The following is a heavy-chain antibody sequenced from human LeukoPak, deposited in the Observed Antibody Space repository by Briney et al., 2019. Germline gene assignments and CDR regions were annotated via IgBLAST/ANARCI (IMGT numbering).Heavy chain of an antibody. CDR2: ISAYNGNT. J-gene: IGHJ3*02. V-gene: IGHV1-18*01. Sequence: GASVKVSCKASGYTFTSYGISWVRPAPGQGLEWMGWISAYNGNTNYAQKLQGRVTMTTDTSTSTAYMELRSLRSDDTAVYYCARGRGYYDSSGYYYVGAFDIWGQGTMVTVSS. D-gene: IGHD3-22*01. CDR1: GYTFTSYG. CDR3: ARGRGYYDSSGYYYVGAFDI.